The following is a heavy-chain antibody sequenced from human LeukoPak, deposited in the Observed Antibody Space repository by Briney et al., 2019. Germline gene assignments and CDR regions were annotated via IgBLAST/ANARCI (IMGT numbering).Heavy chain of an antibody. J-gene: IGHJ4*02. CDR1: GYTFTSND. CDR3: ATVVMVRRVRNMISSRGYFDS. Sequence: ASVKLSCTSSGYTFTSNDINWVRHATRQGNEWKGWMNTNRGNTGYAKKFHGRVTMSRNKSTRTAYIELSSLRSEDTAVYLCATVVMVRRVRNMISSRGYFDSWGQGALVTVSS. D-gene: IGHD3-10*01. V-gene: IGHV1-8*01. CDR2: MNTNRGNT.